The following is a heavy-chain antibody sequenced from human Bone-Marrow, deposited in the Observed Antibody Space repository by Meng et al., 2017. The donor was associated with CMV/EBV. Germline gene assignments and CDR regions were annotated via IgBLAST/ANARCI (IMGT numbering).Heavy chain of an antibody. Sequence: SVKVSCKASGGTFSSYTISWVRQAPGQGLEWMGRIIPILGIANYAQKFQGRVTITADKSTSTAYMGLSSLRSDDTAVYYCARDSAFNYYDFWSGYYTGGLGMDVWGQGTTVTVSS. V-gene: IGHV1-69*04. CDR1: GGTFSSYT. CDR3: ARDSAFNYYDFWSGYYTGGLGMDV. CDR2: IIPILGIA. J-gene: IGHJ6*02. D-gene: IGHD3-3*01.